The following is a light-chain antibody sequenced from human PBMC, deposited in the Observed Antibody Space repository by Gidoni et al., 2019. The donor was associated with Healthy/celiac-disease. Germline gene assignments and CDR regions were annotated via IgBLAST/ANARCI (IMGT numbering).Light chain of an antibody. J-gene: IGKJ1*01. V-gene: IGKV3-20*01. CDR3: QQYGSSPPRT. CDR1: QSVSSNY. CDR2: GAS. Sequence: EIVLTQSPGTLSLSPGERATLSCRASQSVSSNYLAWYQQKPGQAPRLLMYGASSRATGIPDRFSGSGSGTDFTLTISRLEPEDFAVYYCQQYGSSPPRTFGQGTKVEIK.